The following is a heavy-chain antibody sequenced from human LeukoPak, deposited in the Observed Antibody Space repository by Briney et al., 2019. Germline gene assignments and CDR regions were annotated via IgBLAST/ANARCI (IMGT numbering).Heavy chain of an antibody. D-gene: IGHD6-13*01. V-gene: IGHV3-23*01. CDR3: AKESEKQQMGRDFDY. CDR2: ISGSGGST. J-gene: IGHJ4*02. CDR1: GFTFSSYA. Sequence: GGSLRLPCAASGFTFSSYAMSWVRQAPGKGLEWVSAISGSGGSTYYADSVKGRFTISRDNSKNTLYLQMNSLRAEDTAVYYCAKESEKQQMGRDFDYWGQGTLVTVSS.